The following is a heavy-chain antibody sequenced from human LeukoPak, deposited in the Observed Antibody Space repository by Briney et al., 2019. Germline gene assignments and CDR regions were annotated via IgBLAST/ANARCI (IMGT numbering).Heavy chain of an antibody. V-gene: IGHV3-48*01. CDR3: ARDSLGYPTYYFDY. CDR2: LGPTSSTI. J-gene: IGHJ4*02. CDR1: GFIFSSYS. Sequence: GGSLRLSCAASGFIFSSYSMNWVRQAPGKGLERVSYLGPTSSTISYADSVRGRFTISRDNAKNSLYLQMNSLRAGDTAVYYCARDSLGYPTYYFDYWGQGTLVTVSS. D-gene: IGHD1-1*01.